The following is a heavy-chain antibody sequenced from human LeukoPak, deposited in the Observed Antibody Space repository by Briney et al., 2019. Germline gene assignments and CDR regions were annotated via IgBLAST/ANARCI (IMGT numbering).Heavy chain of an antibody. V-gene: IGHV4-59*02. J-gene: IGHJ6*03. D-gene: IGHD3-3*01. Sequence: SETLSLTCTVSSGSVSVHYWGWIRQPPGKGLECIGYIHHSGSTNYNPSLKSRVTMSVDTSKNQFSLKLSSETAADTAMYYCARVVVPAADIYDFWSGYYYYMDVWGKGTTVTVSS. CDR2: IHHSGST. CDR1: SGSVSVHY. CDR3: ARVVVPAADIYDFWSGYYYYMDV.